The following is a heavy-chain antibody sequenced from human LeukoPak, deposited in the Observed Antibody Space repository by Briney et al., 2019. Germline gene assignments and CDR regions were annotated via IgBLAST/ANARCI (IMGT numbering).Heavy chain of an antibody. CDR2: TSSGGSA. Sequence: SETLSLTCFVSNDSITSTSYYWAWIRQSPGNGLEWIGTTSSGGSAYYKTSLKSRVTISVDTSKTQLSLRLTSVTAADTAVYYCARQGGGDFVDSWGQGTLVSVS. V-gene: IGHV4-39*01. CDR1: NDSITSTSYY. D-gene: IGHD4-17*01. J-gene: IGHJ4*02. CDR3: ARQGGGDFVDS.